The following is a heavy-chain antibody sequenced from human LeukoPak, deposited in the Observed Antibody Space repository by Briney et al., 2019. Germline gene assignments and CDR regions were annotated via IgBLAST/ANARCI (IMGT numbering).Heavy chain of an antibody. CDR2: ISYSSTTT. V-gene: IGHV3-48*01. J-gene: IGHJ4*02. CDR3: VRDGGSYDPPDY. CDR1: GFTFSSYR. Sequence: PGGSLRLSCAASGFTFSSYRMNWVRQAPGKGLEWISHISYSSTTTHNADSVMGRFTISRDNAKNSLYLQMNSLRAEDTAIYNCVRDGGSYDPPDYWGQGTLVTVSS. D-gene: IGHD3-16*01.